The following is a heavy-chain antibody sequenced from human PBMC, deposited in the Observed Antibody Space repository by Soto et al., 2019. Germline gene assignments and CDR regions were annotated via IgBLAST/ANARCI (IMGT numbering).Heavy chain of an antibody. Sequence: SETLSLTCTVSGGSISSYYWSWIRQPPGKGLEWIGYIYYSGSTNYNPSLKSRVTISVDTSKNQFSLKLSSVTAADTAVYYCARGSVTLSGALDIWGQGTMVTVSS. CDR3: ARGSVTLSGALDI. D-gene: IGHD3-10*01. V-gene: IGHV4-59*01. J-gene: IGHJ3*02. CDR2: IYYSGST. CDR1: GGSISSYY.